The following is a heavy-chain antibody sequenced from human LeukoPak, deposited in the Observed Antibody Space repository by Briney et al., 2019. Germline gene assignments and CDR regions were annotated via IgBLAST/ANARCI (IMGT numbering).Heavy chain of an antibody. CDR2: IAPNNGNT. CDR1: GYTFTSYG. Sequence: ASVKVSCKVSGYTFTSYGLTWMRQAPGQGLEWMGWIAPNNGNTNYAQKFQGRVTMTTDTSTSTAYMERRSLRSDDTAVYYCASRSGTTPYYFDYWGQGTLVTVSS. D-gene: IGHD3-10*01. CDR3: ASRSGTTPYYFDY. J-gene: IGHJ4*02. V-gene: IGHV1-18*01.